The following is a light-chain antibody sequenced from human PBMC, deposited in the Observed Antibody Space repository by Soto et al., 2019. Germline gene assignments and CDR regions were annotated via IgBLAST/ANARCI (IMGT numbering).Light chain of an antibody. CDR3: LQSYSFPHT. CDR1: QYISSW. Sequence: DIQMTQSPSSVSASVGDRVTITCRASQYISSWLAWYQQKPGKAPQLLIYAASSLQSGVPSRFSGTGSGTDFTLTISSLQPEDFATYYCLQSYSFPHTFGQGTKLEIK. J-gene: IGKJ2*01. V-gene: IGKV1-12*01. CDR2: AAS.